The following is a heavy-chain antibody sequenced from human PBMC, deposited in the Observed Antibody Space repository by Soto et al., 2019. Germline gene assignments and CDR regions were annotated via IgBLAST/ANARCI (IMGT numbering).Heavy chain of an antibody. J-gene: IGHJ4*02. CDR2: ISGSGGST. CDR1: GFTFSSYA. D-gene: IGHD4-17*01. V-gene: IGHV3-23*01. CDR3: AKDGGQMTTVFWSLGYFDY. Sequence: GGSLRLSCAASGFTFSSYAMSWVRQAPGKGLEWVSAISGSGGSTYYADSVKGRFTISRDNSKNTLYLQMNSLRAEDTAVYYCAKDGGQMTTVFWSLGYFDYWGQGTLVTVSS.